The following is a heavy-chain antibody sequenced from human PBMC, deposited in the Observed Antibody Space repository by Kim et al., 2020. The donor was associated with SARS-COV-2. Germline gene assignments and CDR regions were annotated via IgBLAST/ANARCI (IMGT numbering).Heavy chain of an antibody. CDR3: ARDNSGWFTTQYWYSDL. Sequence: GGSLRLSCAASGFTFSSYSMNWVRQAPGKGLEWVSSISSSSSYIYYADSVKGRFTISRDNAKNSLYLQMNSLRAEDTAVYYCARDNSGWFTTQYWYSDLWGRGTLVTVSS. J-gene: IGHJ2*01. CDR2: ISSSSSYI. V-gene: IGHV3-21*06. CDR1: GFTFSSYS. D-gene: IGHD6-19*01.